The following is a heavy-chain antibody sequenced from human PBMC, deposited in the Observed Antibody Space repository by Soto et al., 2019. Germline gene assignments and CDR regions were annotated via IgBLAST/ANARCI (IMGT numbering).Heavy chain of an antibody. J-gene: IGHJ6*02. CDR1: GLTFRRYW. Sequence: GGSLRLSCEASGLTFRRYWMHWVRQVPGKGLVWVSSINSEGTSSTYADSVKGRFTISRDNAKNTVYLQMNSLRAEDTAIYYCSSYDFLCGNHLPYAWGQGTMVTVSS. V-gene: IGHV3-74*03. CDR3: SSYDFLCGNHLPYA. CDR2: INSEGTSS. D-gene: IGHD3-3*01.